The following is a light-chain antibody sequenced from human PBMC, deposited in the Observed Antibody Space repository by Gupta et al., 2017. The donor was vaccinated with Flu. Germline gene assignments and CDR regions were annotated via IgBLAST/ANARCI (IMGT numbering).Light chain of an antibody. J-gene: IGKJ4*01. CDR1: ESVTNN. V-gene: IGKV3-15*01. CDR2: RAS. CDR3: LQHNYCPLT. Sequence: EIVMTQSPAALSVSPGERVTLSCRASESVTNNNVAWYQQKPGQAPRLLIYRASTRATGVPDRFGGSGSGTEFTLTVTSLQSEDVGVYYCLQHNYCPLTFGGGTKVEI.